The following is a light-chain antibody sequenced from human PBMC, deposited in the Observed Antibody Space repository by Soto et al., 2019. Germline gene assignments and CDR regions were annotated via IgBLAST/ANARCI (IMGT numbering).Light chain of an antibody. Sequence: EIVLTQSPGTLSLSPGERATLSCRASQSISSSYLAWYQQKPGQAPRPLIYGASSRATGTPDRFSGSGSGTDFTLTISRLEPEDFAVYYCQQYVSSPWTFGQGTKV. CDR2: GAS. J-gene: IGKJ1*01. CDR3: QQYVSSPWT. CDR1: QSISSSY. V-gene: IGKV3-20*01.